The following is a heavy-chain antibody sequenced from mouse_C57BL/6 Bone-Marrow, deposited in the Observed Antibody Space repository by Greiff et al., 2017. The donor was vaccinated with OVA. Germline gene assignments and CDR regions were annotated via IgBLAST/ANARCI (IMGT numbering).Heavy chain of an antibody. V-gene: IGHV1-82*01. Sequence: QVQLQQSGPELVKPGASVKISCKASGSAFSSSWMNWVKQRPGKGLEWIGRIYPGDGDTNYNGKFKGKATLTADKSSSAAYMQLTSLTSEDSAVYFCARTEYGNCDAMDYWGQGTSVTVSS. D-gene: IGHD2-1*01. CDR2: IYPGDGDT. CDR1: GSAFSSSW. J-gene: IGHJ4*01. CDR3: ARTEYGNCDAMDY.